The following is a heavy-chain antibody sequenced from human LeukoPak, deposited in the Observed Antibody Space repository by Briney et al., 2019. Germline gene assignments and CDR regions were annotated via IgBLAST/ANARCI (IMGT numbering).Heavy chain of an antibody. CDR1: GGSISSYY. J-gene: IGHJ4*02. Sequence: SETLSLTCTVSGGSISSYYWSWIRQPPGKGLEWIGYIYYSGSTNYNPSLKSRVTISADTSKNQFSLKLSSVTAADTAVYYCARAHDFWSGYPYYFDYWGQGTLVTVSS. CDR3: ARAHDFWSGYPYYFDY. D-gene: IGHD3-3*01. V-gene: IGHV4-59*01. CDR2: IYYSGST.